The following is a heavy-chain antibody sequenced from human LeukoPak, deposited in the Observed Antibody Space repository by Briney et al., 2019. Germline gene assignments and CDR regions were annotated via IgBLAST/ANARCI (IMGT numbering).Heavy chain of an antibody. J-gene: IGHJ4*02. V-gene: IGHV3-21*01. Sequence: PGGSLRLSCAASRFTFSSFSMSWVRQAPGKGLEWVSSISSSSDYIYYADSVKGRFPISRDNAKNSLYLQMNSLRAEDTAVYYCARGSGGRDGSGWQYATDYWGQGTLVTVSS. CDR2: ISSSSDYI. D-gene: IGHD6-19*01. CDR1: RFTFSSFS. CDR3: ARGSGGRDGSGWQYATDY.